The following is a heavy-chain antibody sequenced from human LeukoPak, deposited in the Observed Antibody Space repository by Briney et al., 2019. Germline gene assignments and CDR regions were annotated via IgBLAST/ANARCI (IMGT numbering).Heavy chain of an antibody. J-gene: IGHJ5*02. CDR1: GGSISSSNYY. CDR2: IYYSGST. D-gene: IGHD3-10*01. V-gene: IGHV4-39*01. Sequence: SETLSLTCTVSGGSISSSNYYWGWIRQPPGKGLEWIGNIYYSGSTYYIPSLRSRFTISVDSSNNPFSLKLSSVTAADTAVYYCARLSALLNGFDPWGQGTLVTVSS. CDR3: ARLSALLNGFDP.